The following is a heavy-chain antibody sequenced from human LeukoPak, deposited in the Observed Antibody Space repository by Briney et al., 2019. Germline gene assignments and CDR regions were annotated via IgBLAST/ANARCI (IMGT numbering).Heavy chain of an antibody. V-gene: IGHV4-59*01. CDR2: IYYSGST. CDR3: ARDYGDYRGYFQH. CDR1: GGSISSYY. D-gene: IGHD4-17*01. Sequence: SETLSLTCTVSGGSISSYYWSWIRQPPGKGLEWNGYIYYSGSTNYNPSLKSRVTISVDTSKNQFSLKLSSVTAADTAVYYCARDYGDYRGYFQHWGQGTLVTVSS. J-gene: IGHJ1*01.